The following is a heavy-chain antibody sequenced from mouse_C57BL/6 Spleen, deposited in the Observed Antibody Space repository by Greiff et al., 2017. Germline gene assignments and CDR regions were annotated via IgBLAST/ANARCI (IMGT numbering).Heavy chain of an antibody. J-gene: IGHJ4*01. CDR3: ARFTTVVEGPHYAMDY. Sequence: VQLKQSGPELVKPGASVKISCKASGYSFTGYYMNWVKQSPEKSLEWIGEINPSTGGTTYNQKFKAKATLTVDKSSSTAYMQLKSLTSEDSAVYYCARFTTVVEGPHYAMDYWGQGTSVTVSS. CDR2: INPSTGGT. V-gene: IGHV1-42*01. CDR1: GYSFTGYY. D-gene: IGHD1-1*01.